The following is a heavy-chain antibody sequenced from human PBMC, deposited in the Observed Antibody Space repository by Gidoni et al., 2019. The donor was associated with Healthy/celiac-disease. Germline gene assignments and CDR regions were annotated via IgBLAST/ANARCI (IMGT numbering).Heavy chain of an antibody. CDR1: GGPFSSYA. CDR2: IIPIFGTA. J-gene: IGHJ1*01. V-gene: IGHV1-69*01. CDR3: ARAYYDSSGYSEYFQH. Sequence: QVQLVQSGAEVKKPGFSVKVSCKASGGPFSSYAISWVRQAPGQGLEWMGGIIPIFGTANYAQKFQGRVTITADESTSTAYMELSSLRSEDTAVYYCARAYYDSSGYSEYFQHWGQGTLVTVSS. D-gene: IGHD3-22*01.